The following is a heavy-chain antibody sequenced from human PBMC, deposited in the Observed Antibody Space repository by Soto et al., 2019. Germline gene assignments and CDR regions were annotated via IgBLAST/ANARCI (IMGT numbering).Heavy chain of an antibody. V-gene: IGHV4-31*03. J-gene: IGHJ4*02. CDR1: GGSISRSGYF. Sequence: SETLSLTCTVSGGSISRSGYFWSWIRQHPGKGLEWIGYIYDSGSTYYNPSLKSRVSLSVDTSKDQFSLNLTSVTAADTAMYYCARSSRSYFDYWGQGTLVTVSS. CDR2: IYDSGST. CDR3: ARSSRSYFDY.